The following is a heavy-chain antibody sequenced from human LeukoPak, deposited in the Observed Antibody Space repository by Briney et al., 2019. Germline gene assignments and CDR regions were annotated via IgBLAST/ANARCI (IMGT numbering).Heavy chain of an antibody. J-gene: IGHJ4*02. CDR1: GHSFTSYW. Sequence: GESLKISCKGSGHSFTSYWIGWVRQMPGKGLEWMGIIYPGDSDTRYSPSFQGQVTISADKSISTAYLQWSSLKASDTAMYYCARPSLEAANTLDYWGQGTLVTVSS. V-gene: IGHV5-51*01. CDR2: IYPGDSDT. D-gene: IGHD3-3*01. CDR3: ARPSLEAANTLDY.